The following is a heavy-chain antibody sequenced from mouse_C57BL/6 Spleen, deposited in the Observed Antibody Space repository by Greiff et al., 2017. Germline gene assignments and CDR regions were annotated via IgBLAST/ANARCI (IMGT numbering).Heavy chain of an antibody. V-gene: IGHV5-4*01. CDR3: ARDDFDY. Sequence: EVMLVESGGGLVKPGGCLKLSCAVSGFTFSSYAMSWVRQTPGKRLEWVATISDGGSYTYYPDNVKGRFTISRDNAKRNLYMQMSHLKSEDTAMYYCARDDFDYWGQGTTLTVSS. CDR1: GFTFSSYA. J-gene: IGHJ2*01. CDR2: ISDGGSYT.